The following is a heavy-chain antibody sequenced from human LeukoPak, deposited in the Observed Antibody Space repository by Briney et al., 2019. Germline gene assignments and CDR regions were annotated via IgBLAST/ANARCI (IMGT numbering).Heavy chain of an antibody. CDR2: ISGSGGST. Sequence: GGSLRLSCAASGFTFSSYAMSWVRQAPGKGLEWVSAISGSGGSTYYADSVKGRFTISRDNSKNTLCLQMNSLRAEDTAVYYCAKDRIQLWFSYYFDYWGQGTLVTVSS. J-gene: IGHJ4*02. CDR1: GFTFSSYA. CDR3: AKDRIQLWFSYYFDY. D-gene: IGHD5-18*01. V-gene: IGHV3-23*01.